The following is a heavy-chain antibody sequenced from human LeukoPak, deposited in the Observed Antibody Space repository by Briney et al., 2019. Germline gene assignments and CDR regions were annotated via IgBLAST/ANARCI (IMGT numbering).Heavy chain of an antibody. CDR1: GFTFRNAW. D-gene: IGHD1-26*01. V-gene: IGHV3-15*01. CDR2: IKSKTDGETT. CDR3: TIVKVGVGALDY. Sequence: GGSLRLSCAASGFTFRNAWMSWVRQAPGKGLEWVGRIKSKTDGETTDYAAPVKGRFTISRDDSKNTLYLQMNGLKTEDTAVYYCTIVKVGVGALDYWGQGTLVTVSS. J-gene: IGHJ4*02.